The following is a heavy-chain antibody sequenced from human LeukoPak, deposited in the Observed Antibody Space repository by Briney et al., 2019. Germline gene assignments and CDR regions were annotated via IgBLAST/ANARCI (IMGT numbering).Heavy chain of an antibody. D-gene: IGHD3-22*01. CDR1: GFTFSKFP. CDR3: LGDSSGYYPGY. V-gene: IGHV3-23*01. CDR2: ISASGDVT. J-gene: IGHJ4*02. Sequence: GGSLRLSCAASGFTFSKFPMGWVRQAPGGGLEWVSAISASGDVTFYADSLRGRFTISRDNSKSTLYLQMNSLRAEDTAVYYCLGDSSGYYPGYWGQGTLVTVSS.